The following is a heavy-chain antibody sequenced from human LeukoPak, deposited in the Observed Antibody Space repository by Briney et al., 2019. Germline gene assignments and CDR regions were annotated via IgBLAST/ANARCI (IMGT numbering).Heavy chain of an antibody. J-gene: IGHJ4*02. V-gene: IGHV1-69*13. Sequence: SVKVSCKASGGTFSSYAISWVRQAPGQGLEWMGGIIPIFGTANYARKFQGRVTITADESTSTAYMELSSLRSEDTAVYYCARHSHGGYDILTGYPFDYWGQGTLVTVSS. CDR3: ARHSHGGYDILTGYPFDY. CDR1: GGTFSSYA. CDR2: IIPIFGTA. D-gene: IGHD3-9*01.